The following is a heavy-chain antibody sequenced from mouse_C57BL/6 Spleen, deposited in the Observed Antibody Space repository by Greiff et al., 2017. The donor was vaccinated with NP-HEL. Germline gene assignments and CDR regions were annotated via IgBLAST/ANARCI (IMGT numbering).Heavy chain of an antibody. J-gene: IGHJ1*03. CDR2: IYPSDSET. D-gene: IGHD1-1*01. Sequence: QVQLKQPGAELVRPGSSVKLSCKASGYTFTSYWMDWVKQRPGQGLEWIGNIYPSDSETHYNQKFKDKATLTVDKSSSTAYMQLSSLTSEDSAVYDCARGGSSYDWYFDVWGTGTTVTVSS. V-gene: IGHV1-61*01. CDR1: GYTFTSYW. CDR3: ARGGSSYDWYFDV.